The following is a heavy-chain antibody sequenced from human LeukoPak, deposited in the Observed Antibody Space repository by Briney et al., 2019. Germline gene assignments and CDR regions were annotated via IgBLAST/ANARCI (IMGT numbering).Heavy chain of an antibody. J-gene: IGHJ4*02. CDR1: GFTLSSHW. Sequence: QAGGSLRLSCTASGFTLSSHWMHWVRQAPGKGLVWVSRINSDGNYTSYADSVKGRFTISRDNARNTLFLQMSSLRAEDTGVYYCVKLGQAGTYFFDYWAQGTLVTVSS. CDR3: VKLGQAGTYFFDY. D-gene: IGHD6-13*01. CDR2: INSDGNYT. V-gene: IGHV3-74*01.